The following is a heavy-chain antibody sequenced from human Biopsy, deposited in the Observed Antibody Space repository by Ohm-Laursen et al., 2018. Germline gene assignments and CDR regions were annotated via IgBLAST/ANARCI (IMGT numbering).Heavy chain of an antibody. CDR2: IYYSGIA. CDR1: GGPLNSYY. D-gene: IGHD5-24*01. J-gene: IGHJ6*02. V-gene: IGHV4-59*01. CDR3: ARDFRAGSGFLRSNNHYCGMDV. Sequence: SDTLSLTCAVSGGPLNSYYWSWIRQPPGKGLEWIGYIYYSGIAANYNPSLKGRVTISVDTSKHQFSLRLTSATAADTAVYYCARDFRAGSGFLRSNNHYCGMDVWGPGTRVTVSS.